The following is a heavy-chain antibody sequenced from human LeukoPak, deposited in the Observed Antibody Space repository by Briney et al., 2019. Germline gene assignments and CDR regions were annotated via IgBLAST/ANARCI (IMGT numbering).Heavy chain of an antibody. J-gene: IGHJ4*02. CDR3: ATLYDSAGYYRTPNDS. CDR2: IRPSGDNT. V-gene: IGHV3-23*01. Sequence: PGGSLRLSCAASGFTFSSYDMTWVRQAPGRELEWVSSIRPSGDNTYYADSVKGRFTVFRDNSRHTLYLQMNSLGPEDTAVYYCATLYDSAGYYRTPNDSWGQGTLVTVSS. CDR1: GFTFSSYD. D-gene: IGHD3-22*01.